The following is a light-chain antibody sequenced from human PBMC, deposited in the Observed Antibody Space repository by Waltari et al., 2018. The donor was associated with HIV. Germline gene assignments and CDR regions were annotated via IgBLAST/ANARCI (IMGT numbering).Light chain of an antibody. CDR3: SSYTSTSTVYV. Sequence: QSALTQPASVSGSPGQSITISCTGTSSDAGGYNSFSWYQLPPGKAPKLIIYAVSNRPSGVSNRFSGSKSDNTASLTISGLQAEDEADYYCSSYTSTSTVYVFGTGTEVTVL. CDR2: AVS. V-gene: IGLV2-14*03. J-gene: IGLJ1*01. CDR1: SSDAGGYNS.